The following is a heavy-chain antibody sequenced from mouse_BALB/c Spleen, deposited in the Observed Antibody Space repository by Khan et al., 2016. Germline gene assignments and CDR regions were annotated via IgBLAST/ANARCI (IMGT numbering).Heavy chain of an antibody. D-gene: IGHD1-1*01. V-gene: IGHV1-26*01. CDR3: ARMEAHYVG. CDR1: GYSFTGYY. CDR2: VNPNNGGT. Sequence: VQLKESGPDLVKPGASVNISCKASGYSFTGYYMHWVKESHGKSLEWIGRVNPNNGGTSYNQKFKGKAILTVDKSSSIAYMELRSLISEDSAVYYCARMEAHYVGWGQGTTLTVSS. J-gene: IGHJ2*01.